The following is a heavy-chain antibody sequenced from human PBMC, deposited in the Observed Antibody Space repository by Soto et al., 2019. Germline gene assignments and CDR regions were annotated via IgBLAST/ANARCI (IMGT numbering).Heavy chain of an antibody. D-gene: IGHD3-3*01. V-gene: IGHV3-30-3*02. CDR1: GLSLSRYS. J-gene: IGHJ4*02. Sequence: VHVVESGGGVVQPGTSARLSCAASGLSLSRYSLHWVRQAPGKGLEWVAMISDGGDNEYYADSVKGRFTISRDSSKKTLFLEMNSLRPEDTALYYCARIITIFGVETQDELDFWGRGSLVTVSS. CDR2: ISDGGDNE. CDR3: ARIITIFGVETQDELDF.